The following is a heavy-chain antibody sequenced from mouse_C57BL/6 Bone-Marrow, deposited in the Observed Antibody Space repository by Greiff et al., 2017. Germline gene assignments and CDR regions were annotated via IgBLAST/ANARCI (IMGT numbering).Heavy chain of an antibody. CDR1: GFSFTSYG. V-gene: IGHV2-6*01. CDR3: AISWFAF. CDR2: IWGVGST. Sequence: VQGVESGPGLVAPSQCLSITCTVSGFSFTSYGVDWVRLSPGKGLAWLGVIWGVGSTNYYSALKSRLSISKDNSKSQVFLQMNSLQSDDTAMYYCAISWFAFWVQGTLVTVSA. J-gene: IGHJ3*01.